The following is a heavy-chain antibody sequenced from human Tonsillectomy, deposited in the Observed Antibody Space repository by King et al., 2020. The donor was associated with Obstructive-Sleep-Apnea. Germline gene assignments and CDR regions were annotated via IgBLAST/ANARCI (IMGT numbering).Heavy chain of an antibody. D-gene: IGHD2-2*01. J-gene: IGHJ6*02. CDR2: MNPNSGNT. CDR1: GYTFTRYD. V-gene: IGHV1-8*01. CDR3: ATLGYCSSSNCYVYYYYGLDV. Sequence: LVQSGAEVKKPGASVKVSCKASGYTFTRYDINWVRQATGQGLEWIGWMNPNSGNTGYAQKFQGRVTMTRDTSINTAYMELSSLRSDETAMYYCATLGYCSSSNCYVYYYYGLDVWGQGTTVTVSS.